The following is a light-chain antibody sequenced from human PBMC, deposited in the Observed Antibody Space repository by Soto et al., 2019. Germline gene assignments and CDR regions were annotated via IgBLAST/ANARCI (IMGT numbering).Light chain of an antibody. CDR2: EVS. Sequence: QSALTQPASVSGSPGQSITISCTGTSSDVGGYNYVSWYQQHPGKAPKHMIYEVSNRPSGVSNRFSGSKSGNTATLTISGLQAEDEAEYYCSSYTCSSTHVVFGGGTQLTVL. CDR3: SSYTCSSTHVV. J-gene: IGLJ2*01. V-gene: IGLV2-14*01. CDR1: SSDVGGYNY.